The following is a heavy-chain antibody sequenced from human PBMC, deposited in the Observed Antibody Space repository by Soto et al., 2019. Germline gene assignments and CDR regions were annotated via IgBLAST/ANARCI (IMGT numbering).Heavy chain of an antibody. CDR2: IHYSGAT. D-gene: IGHD4-17*01. CDR3: ARSAAGDSGYYYYGMDV. Sequence: SETLSLTCTVSGGSISSYYWNWIRQPPGKGLEWIGYIHYSGATNYNPSLKSRVSMSVDTSRNQFSLKLSSVTAADTAVYYCARSAAGDSGYYYYGMDVWGQGTTVTVSS. J-gene: IGHJ6*02. V-gene: IGHV4-59*01. CDR1: GGSISSYY.